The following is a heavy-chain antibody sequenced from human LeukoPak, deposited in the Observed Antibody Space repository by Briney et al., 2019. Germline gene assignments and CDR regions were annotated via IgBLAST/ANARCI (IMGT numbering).Heavy chain of an antibody. CDR3: ARRKGYYYDSSGYYPFDY. Sequence: SETLSLTCTVSGGSISSYYWSWIRQAPGKGLEWIGYIYYSGSTNYNPSLKSRVTISVDTSKNQFSLKLSSVTAADTAVYYCARRKGYYYDSSGYYPFDYWGQGTLVTVSS. D-gene: IGHD3-22*01. J-gene: IGHJ4*02. V-gene: IGHV4-59*08. CDR2: IYYSGST. CDR1: GGSISSYY.